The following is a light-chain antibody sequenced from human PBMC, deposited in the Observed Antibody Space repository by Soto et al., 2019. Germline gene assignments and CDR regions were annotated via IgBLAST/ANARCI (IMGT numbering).Light chain of an antibody. CDR3: QSYDTSLNDWV. CDR1: NSNTGAGYD. V-gene: IGLV1-40*03. Sequence: QAVVTQPPSVSGAPGQRVTISCTGSNSNTGAGYDVHWYQQFPGMAPKLLIFGNYERPSGVPDRFSGSKSGASASLAITGLQTEDEADYYCQSYDTSLNDWVFGGGTKVTVL. CDR2: GNY. J-gene: IGLJ3*02.